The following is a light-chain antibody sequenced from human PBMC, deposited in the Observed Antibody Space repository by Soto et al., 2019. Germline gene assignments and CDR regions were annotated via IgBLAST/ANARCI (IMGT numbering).Light chain of an antibody. Sequence: QSVLTQPPSVSGSHRQSVSISCTGTSSDVGAFNYVSWYQHHPGKVPKFLIYEVNKRPSGVPDRFSGSKSGNTASLTVSGLQPEDEAEYFCSSFVDGTSYVFGTGTKVTVL. V-gene: IGLV2-8*01. CDR2: EVN. CDR3: SSFVDGTSYV. J-gene: IGLJ1*01. CDR1: SSDVGAFNY.